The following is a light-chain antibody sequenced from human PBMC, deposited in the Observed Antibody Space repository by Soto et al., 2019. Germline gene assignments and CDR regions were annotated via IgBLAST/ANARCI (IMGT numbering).Light chain of an antibody. Sequence: QSVLTQPPSASGTPGQRVTISCSGSSSNIGSNYVYWYQQLPGTAPKLLIYRNNQRPSGVPDRFSGSKSGTSASLAISGLRSEDDADYYCAAWDDSLRGVFGTGTKVTVL. V-gene: IGLV1-47*01. J-gene: IGLJ1*01. CDR1: SSNIGSNY. CDR3: AAWDDSLRGV. CDR2: RNN.